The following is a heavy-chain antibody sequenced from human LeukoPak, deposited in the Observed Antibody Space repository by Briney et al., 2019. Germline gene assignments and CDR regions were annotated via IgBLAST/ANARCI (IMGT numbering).Heavy chain of an antibody. V-gene: IGHV1-2*02. CDR1: GYTFTRYY. CDR3: AREKGYGGNSRYYFDY. CDR2: INPNSGGT. Sequence: GASEKVSCKASGYTFTRYYMHWVRQAPGHGLERMGWINPNSGGTNYAEKFQGRVTMTRDTSISTAYMELSRLRSDDTAVYYCAREKGYGGNSRYYFDYWGQGTLVTVSS. J-gene: IGHJ4*02. D-gene: IGHD4-23*01.